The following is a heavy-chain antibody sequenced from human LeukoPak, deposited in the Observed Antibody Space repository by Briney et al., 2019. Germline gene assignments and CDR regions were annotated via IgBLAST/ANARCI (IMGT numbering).Heavy chain of an antibody. CDR1: GFTFSSYA. CDR2: ISGSGGST. V-gene: IGHV3-23*01. J-gene: IGHJ4*02. D-gene: IGHD3-16*01. CDR3: AKDGYDGPFDY. Sequence: GGSLRLSCAAPGFTFSSYAMSWVRRAPGKGLEWVSAISGSGGSTYYADSVKGRFTISRDNSKNTLYLQMNSLRAEDTAVYYCAKDGYDGPFDYWGQGTLVTVSS.